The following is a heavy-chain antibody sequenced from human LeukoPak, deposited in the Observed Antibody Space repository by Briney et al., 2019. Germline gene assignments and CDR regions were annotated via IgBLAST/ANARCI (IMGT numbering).Heavy chain of an antibody. V-gene: IGHV1-69*04. J-gene: IGHJ4*02. D-gene: IGHD3-22*01. CDR3: AGGLYYYDSSGYLDLDY. CDR2: IIPILGIA. Sequence: SVKVSCKASGGTFSSYAIRWVRQAPGQGLEWMGRIIPILGIANYAQKFQGRVTITADKSTSTAYMELSSLRSEDTAVYYCAGGLYYYDSSGYLDLDYWGQGTLVTVSS. CDR1: GGTFSSYA.